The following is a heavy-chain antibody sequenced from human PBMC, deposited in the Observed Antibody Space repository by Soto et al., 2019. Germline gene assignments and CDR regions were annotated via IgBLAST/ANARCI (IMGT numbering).Heavy chain of an antibody. D-gene: IGHD1-1*01. J-gene: IGHJ4*02. Sequence: SETLSLTCSVSGGSISTAGHYWTWIRQPPGKGLEWIGSIYHTGSTYYSKSLRSRLTMSVDTSKSQFSLRLSSVTAADTAVYYCARATGTLRSRNCDYWGQGSLVTVSS. CDR1: GGSISTAGHY. CDR2: IYHTGST. CDR3: ARATGTLRSRNCDY. V-gene: IGHV4-31*03.